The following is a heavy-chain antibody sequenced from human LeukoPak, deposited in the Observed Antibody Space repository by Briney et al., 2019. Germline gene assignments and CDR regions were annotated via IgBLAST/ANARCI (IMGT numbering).Heavy chain of an antibody. CDR2: IYYSGST. Sequence: SETLSLTCSVSGGSISSGSYYWGWIRQPPGKGLEWIGSIYYSGSTYYNPSLKSRVTISVDTSKNQFSLKLSSVTAADTAVYYCARDARYSYGYPDYWGQGTLVTVSS. V-gene: IGHV4-39*07. CDR3: ARDARYSYGYPDY. J-gene: IGHJ4*02. D-gene: IGHD5-18*01. CDR1: GGSISSGSYY.